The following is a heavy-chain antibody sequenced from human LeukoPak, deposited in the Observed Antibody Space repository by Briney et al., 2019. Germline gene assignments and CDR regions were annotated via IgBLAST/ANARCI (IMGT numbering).Heavy chain of an antibody. V-gene: IGHV4-59*03. Sequence: KPSETLSLTCTVSGGFISSYYWSWIRQPPGKGLEWIGYIYYSGSTNYNPSLKSRVTISVDTSENQLSLKLSSVTAADTAVYYCAGHGSGSYYLHWGQGTLVTVSS. CDR2: IYYSGST. CDR1: GGFISSYY. J-gene: IGHJ4*02. CDR3: AGHGSGSYYLH. D-gene: IGHD3-10*01.